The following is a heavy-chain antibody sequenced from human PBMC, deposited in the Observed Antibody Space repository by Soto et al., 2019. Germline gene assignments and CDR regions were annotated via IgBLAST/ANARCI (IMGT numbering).Heavy chain of an antibody. V-gene: IGHV4-39*01. Sequence: SETLSLTCTVSGGSISSGDYYWSWLRQPPGKGLEWIGSFYYSGSTYYNPSLKSRVTISVDTSKNQFSLKLSSVTAADTAVYYCARHRDNYFDYWGQGTLVTVSS. J-gene: IGHJ4*02. D-gene: IGHD2-15*01. CDR2: FYYSGST. CDR3: ARHRDNYFDY. CDR1: GGSISSGDYY.